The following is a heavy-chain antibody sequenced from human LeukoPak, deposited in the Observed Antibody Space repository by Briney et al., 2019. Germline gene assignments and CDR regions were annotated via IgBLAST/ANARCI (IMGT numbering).Heavy chain of an antibody. J-gene: IGHJ6*03. CDR1: GYTFTGYY. CDR2: INPNSGGT. CDR3: ARDCEDYYYYYYMDV. Sequence: WASVKVSCKASGYTFTGYYMHWVRQAPGQGLEWMGWINPNSGGTIYQGRVTMTRDTSISTAYMELSSLKSDDTAVYYCARDCEDYYYYYYMDVWCKGTTVTVSS. V-gene: IGHV1-2*02.